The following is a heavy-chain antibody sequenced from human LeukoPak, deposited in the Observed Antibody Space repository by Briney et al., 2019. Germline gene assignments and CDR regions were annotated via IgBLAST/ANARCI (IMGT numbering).Heavy chain of an antibody. J-gene: IGHJ4*02. CDR3: AKLGNQWDLRLDY. CDR2: IYSSGRP. Sequence: SSETLSLTCTVSGASMSSYYWSWIRQPAGKGLEWIGHIYSSGRPNYNPSLKSRVTMSLDTSKNQFSLKLTSVTAADTAVYYCAKLGNQWDLRLDYWGQGTLVTVST. D-gene: IGHD3-16*01. CDR1: GASMSSYY. V-gene: IGHV4-4*07.